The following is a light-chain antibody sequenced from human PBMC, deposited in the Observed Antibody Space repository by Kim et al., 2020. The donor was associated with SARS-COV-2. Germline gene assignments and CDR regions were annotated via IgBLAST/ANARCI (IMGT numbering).Light chain of an antibody. V-gene: IGLV3-21*04. CDR3: QVWDSSSDHPV. CDR1: NIGSKS. CDR2: YDS. Sequence: SYELTQPPSVSVAPGKTARITCRGNNIGSKSVHWYQQKPGQAPVLVIYYDSDRPSGIPERFSGSNSGNTATLTISRVEAVDEADYYCQVWDSSSDHPVFG. J-gene: IGLJ3*02.